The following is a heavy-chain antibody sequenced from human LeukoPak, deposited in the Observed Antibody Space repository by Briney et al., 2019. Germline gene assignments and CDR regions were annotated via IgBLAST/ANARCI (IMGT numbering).Heavy chain of an antibody. CDR3: ATDRDSTHLNY. Sequence: PGGSLRLSCAASGFTFSDAWMNWLRQAPGKGLECVGRIKSKVHGGTLEYAAPVKGRFTISRDDSENTLHLQMSSLTTEDTAVYYCATDRDSTHLNYWGQGTLVTVSS. CDR1: GFTFSDAW. J-gene: IGHJ4*02. D-gene: IGHD5-24*01. CDR2: IKSKVHGGTL. V-gene: IGHV3-15*01.